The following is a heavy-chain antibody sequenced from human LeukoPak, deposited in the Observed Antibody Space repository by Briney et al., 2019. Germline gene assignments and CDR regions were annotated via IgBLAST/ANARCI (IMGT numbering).Heavy chain of an antibody. CDR3: ARDVNYYDSSGYYYGPVGWFDP. J-gene: IGHJ5*02. CDR2: ISAYNGKT. V-gene: IGHV1-18*01. D-gene: IGHD3-22*01. Sequence: ASVKVSCKASGYTFTSYGISWVRQAPGQGLEWMGWISAYNGKTNYAQKLQGRVTMTTDASTSTAYMELRSLRSDDTAVYYCARDVNYYDSSGYYYGPVGWFDPWGQGTLVTVSS. CDR1: GYTFTSYG.